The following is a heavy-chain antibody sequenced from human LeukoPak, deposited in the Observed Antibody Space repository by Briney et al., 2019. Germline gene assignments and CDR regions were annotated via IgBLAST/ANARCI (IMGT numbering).Heavy chain of an antibody. Sequence: GGSLRLSCAASGFTFSSYWMSWVRQAPGKGLEWVANIKQDGSEKYYVDSVKGRFTISRDSAQNSLYLQMNSLRAEDTAVYYCARDLRNYDNLTGFYYYYGMDVWGQGTTVTVSS. J-gene: IGHJ6*02. CDR2: IKQDGSEK. CDR3: ARDLRNYDNLTGFYYYYGMDV. CDR1: GFTFSSYW. V-gene: IGHV3-7*04. D-gene: IGHD3-9*01.